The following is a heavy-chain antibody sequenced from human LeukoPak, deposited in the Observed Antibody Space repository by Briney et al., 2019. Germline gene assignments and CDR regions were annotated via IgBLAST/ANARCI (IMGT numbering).Heavy chain of an antibody. Sequence: SETLSLTCAVYGGSFSGYYWSWIRQPPGKGLEWIGEINHSGSTNYNPSLKSRVTISVDTSKNQFSLKLSSVTAADTAVYYCARVGATGQDYWGRGTLVTVSS. CDR1: GGSFSGYY. CDR2: INHSGST. CDR3: ARVGATGQDY. V-gene: IGHV4-34*01. D-gene: IGHD3-9*01. J-gene: IGHJ4*02.